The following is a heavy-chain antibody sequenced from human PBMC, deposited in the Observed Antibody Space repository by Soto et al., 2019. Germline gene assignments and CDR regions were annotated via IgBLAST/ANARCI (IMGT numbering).Heavy chain of an antibody. J-gene: IGHJ6*02. Sequence: GASVKVSCKASGYTFTSYGISWVRQAPGQGLEWMGGIIPIFGTANYAQKFQGRVTITADESTSTAYMELSSLRSEDTAVYYCARDLVNFDMREDREIRHEANYDILTGYPNRVYYYYYGMDVWGQGTTVTVSS. CDR2: IIPIFGTA. V-gene: IGHV1-69*13. CDR3: ARDLVNFDMREDREIRHEANYDILTGYPNRVYYYYYGMDV. D-gene: IGHD3-9*01. CDR1: GYTFTSYG.